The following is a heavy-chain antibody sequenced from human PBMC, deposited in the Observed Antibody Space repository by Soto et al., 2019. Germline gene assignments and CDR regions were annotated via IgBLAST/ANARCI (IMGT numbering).Heavy chain of an antibody. J-gene: IGHJ4*02. D-gene: IGHD3-3*01. CDR1: GGTFSSYA. CDR3: ASSRITIFGVVTNYFDY. Sequence: SVKVSCKASGGTFSSYAISWARQAPGQGLEWMGGIIPIFGTANYAQKFQGRVTITADESTSTAYMELSSLRSEDTAVYYCASSRITIFGVVTNYFDYWGQGTLVTVSS. V-gene: IGHV1-69*13. CDR2: IIPIFGTA.